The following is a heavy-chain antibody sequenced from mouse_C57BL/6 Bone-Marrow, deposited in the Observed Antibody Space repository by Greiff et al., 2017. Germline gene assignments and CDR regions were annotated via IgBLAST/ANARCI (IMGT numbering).Heavy chain of an antibody. J-gene: IGHJ1*03. CDR1: GFTFTDYY. D-gene: IGHD1-1*01. CDR2: VYPYNGGT. CDR3: AREEEHYYGSSFYWYFDV. Sequence: EVQLQQSGPVLVKPGPSVKISCKASGFTFTDYYMHWVKQSHGKSLEWIGLVYPYNGGTSYNQKFKGKATLTVDTSSSTAYMELNSLTSEDSAVYYCAREEEHYYGSSFYWYFDVWGTGTTVTVSS. V-gene: IGHV1-36*01.